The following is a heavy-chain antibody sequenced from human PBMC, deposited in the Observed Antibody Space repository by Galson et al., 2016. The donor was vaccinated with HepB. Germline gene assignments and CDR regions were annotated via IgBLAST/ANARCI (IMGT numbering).Heavy chain of an antibody. CDR3: AKMAGAARGAFDF. V-gene: IGHV1-69*13. Sequence: SVKVSCKDHGGTFRSYGLHWVREAPGQGLEWMGGIIPIFATANYAQKFQGRVTITADESTSTGYMELRSLTFEDTGIYYCAKMAGAARGAFDFWGQGTMATVS. CDR1: GGTFRSYG. J-gene: IGHJ3*01. D-gene: IGHD6-25*01. CDR2: IIPIFATA.